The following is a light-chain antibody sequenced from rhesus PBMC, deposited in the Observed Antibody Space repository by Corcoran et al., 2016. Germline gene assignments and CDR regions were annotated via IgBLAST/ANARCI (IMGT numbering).Light chain of an antibody. CDR1: QILVHSNGNTY. CDR2: KVS. V-gene: IGKV2-64*01. CDR3: GQGTHWRPYS. J-gene: IGKJ2*01. Sequence: DVVMTQSPLSLPITPEQPASISCRSSQILVHSNGNTYLSWYQQKPGQPPRVLIYKVSNRDSGVQNRFRGSGAGTDFTLKISRVEAEDVGVYSCGQGTHWRPYSFGQGTKVEIK.